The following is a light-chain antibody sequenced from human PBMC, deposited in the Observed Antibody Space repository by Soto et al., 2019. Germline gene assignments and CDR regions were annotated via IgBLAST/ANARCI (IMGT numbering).Light chain of an antibody. V-gene: IGLV2-8*01. Sequence: QSVLTQPASVTGSPGQSITISCTGTSSDVGGYNRVSWYQQYPGTAPKLMIYEVNKRPSGVPDRFSGSKSGNTASLTVSGLQAEDEADYYCSSYAGSSNVFGTGTKLTVL. CDR1: SSDVGGYNR. J-gene: IGLJ1*01. CDR2: EVN. CDR3: SSYAGSSNV.